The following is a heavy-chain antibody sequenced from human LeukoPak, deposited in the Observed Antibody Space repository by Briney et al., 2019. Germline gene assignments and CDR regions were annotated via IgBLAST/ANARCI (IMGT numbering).Heavy chain of an antibody. D-gene: IGHD4-17*01. CDR3: ARFPTVTTSDYFDY. J-gene: IGHJ4*02. CDR1: GFTFSSYE. V-gene: IGHV3-48*03. Sequence: PGGSLRLSCAASGFTFSSYEMNWVRQAPGKGLEWVSYISSSGSTIYYADSVKGGFTISRDNAKNSLYLQMNSLRAEDTAVYYCARFPTVTTSDYFDYWGQGTLVTVSS. CDR2: ISSSGSTI.